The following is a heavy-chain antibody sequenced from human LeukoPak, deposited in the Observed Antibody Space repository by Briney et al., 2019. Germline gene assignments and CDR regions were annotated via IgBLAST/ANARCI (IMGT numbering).Heavy chain of an antibody. CDR1: GGSISSYY. Sequence: SETLSLTCTVSGGSISSYYWSWIRQPPGKGLEWIGYIYYSGSTNYNPSLKSRVTISVDTSKNQFSLKLSSVTAADTAVYYCARVRDDAFDIRGQGTMVTVSS. CDR2: IYYSGST. V-gene: IGHV4-59*01. J-gene: IGHJ3*02. CDR3: ARVRDDAFDI.